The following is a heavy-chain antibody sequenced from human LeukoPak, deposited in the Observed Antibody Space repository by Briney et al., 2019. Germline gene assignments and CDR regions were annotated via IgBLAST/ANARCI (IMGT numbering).Heavy chain of an antibody. CDR2: INHSGST. D-gene: IGHD3-22*01. J-gene: IGHJ4*02. CDR3: ARHGENSIGNYYPFDL. CDR1: GGSFSGYY. Sequence: SETLSLTCAVYGGSFSGYYWSWIRQPPGKGLEWIGEINHSGSTNYNPSLKSRVTISVDTSKNQFSLKLSSVTAADTAVYYCARHGENSIGNYYPFDLWGQGTLVPVSS. V-gene: IGHV4-34*01.